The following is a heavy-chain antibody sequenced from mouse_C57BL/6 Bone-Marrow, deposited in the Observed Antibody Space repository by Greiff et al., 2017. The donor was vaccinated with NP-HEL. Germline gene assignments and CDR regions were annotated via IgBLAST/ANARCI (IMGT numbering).Heavy chain of an antibody. CDR2: IWRGGST. CDR1: GFSLTSYG. CDR3: AKRSNYDYYHAMDY. J-gene: IGHJ4*01. Sequence: QVQLQQSGPGLVQPSQSLSITCTVSGFSLTSYGVHWVRQSPGKGLEWLGVIWRGGSTDYNAAFMSRLSITKDNSKSQVFFKMNSLQADDTAIYYCAKRSNYDYYHAMDYWGQGTSVTVSS. D-gene: IGHD2-5*01. V-gene: IGHV2-5*01.